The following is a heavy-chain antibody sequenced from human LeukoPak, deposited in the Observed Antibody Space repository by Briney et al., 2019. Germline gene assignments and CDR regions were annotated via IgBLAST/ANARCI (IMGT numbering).Heavy chain of an antibody. CDR3: ARGTSGGYFDL. J-gene: IGHJ4*02. CDR1: GFTLSTFW. Sequence: PVGSLRLSCAPSGFTLSTFWIHCVRQFPGPGLVWVSCINSDGFSTSYADCVKVRFNIHRDNAKDTVYLQMNSLRAEDTSVYYCARGTSGGYFDLWGRGTLVSVSS. V-gene: IGHV3-74*01. D-gene: IGHD1-26*01. CDR2: INSDGFST.